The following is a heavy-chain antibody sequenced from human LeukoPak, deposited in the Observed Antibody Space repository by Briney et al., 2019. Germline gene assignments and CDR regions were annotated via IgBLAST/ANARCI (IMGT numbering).Heavy chain of an antibody. J-gene: IGHJ3*02. CDR1: GASITSHH. CDR3: ARDCSTTCSYAFDM. V-gene: IGHV4-59*11. CDR2: IHYSGSS. D-gene: IGHD2-2*01. Sequence: SETLSLTCTVSGASITSHHWSWIRQPPGKGLEWIGFIHYSGSSIYNPSLKSRVTMSVDTSKNQFSLKLSSVTAADTAVYYCARDCSTTCSYAFDMWGQGTMVTVSS.